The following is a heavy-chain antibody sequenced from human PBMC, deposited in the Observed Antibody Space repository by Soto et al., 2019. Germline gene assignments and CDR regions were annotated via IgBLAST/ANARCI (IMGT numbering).Heavy chain of an antibody. CDR2: INPSGGST. CDR1: GYTFTSYY. V-gene: IGHV1-46*01. J-gene: IGHJ4*02. CDR3: LTQPVPAGYSSSWSKIDY. D-gene: IGHD6-13*01. Sequence: QVQLVQSGAEVKKPGASVKVSCKASGYTFTSYYMHWVRQAPGQGLEWRGIINPSGGSTSYAQNFQGRVTMTRDTSTSTVYMELSSLRSEDTAVYYCLTQPVPAGYSSSWSKIDYWGQGTLVTVSS.